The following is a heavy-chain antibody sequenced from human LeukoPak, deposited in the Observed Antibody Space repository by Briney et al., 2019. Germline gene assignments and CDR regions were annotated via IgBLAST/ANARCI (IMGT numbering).Heavy chain of an antibody. CDR1: GFTVANDR. D-gene: IGHD3-10*01. CDR2: VYGGGNT. Sequence: GGSLRLSCAASGFTVANDRMSWFRQPPGKGLEWVSTVYGGGNTAYTDSVKGRFTISRDTSKNTLLLQMNSLRAEDTAVYFCVRERFGAIVENWGQGALAIVSS. J-gene: IGHJ4*02. V-gene: IGHV3-53*01. CDR3: VRERFGAIVEN.